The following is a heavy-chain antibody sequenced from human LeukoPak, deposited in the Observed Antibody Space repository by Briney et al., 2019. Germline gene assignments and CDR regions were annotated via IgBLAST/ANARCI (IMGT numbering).Heavy chain of an antibody. J-gene: IGHJ3*02. CDR1: GRSFSGSY. CDR2: ITHSRST. Sequence: PSETLSLTCAVHGRSFSGSYWTWIRQPPGKGLEWIGEITHSRSTNYNPSLKSRVTISVDTSKNQFSLKLSSVTAADTSVYYCAYGEYYYDSSGSRDAFDIWGQGTMVTVSS. V-gene: IGHV4-34*01. CDR3: AYGEYYYDSSGSRDAFDI. D-gene: IGHD3-22*01.